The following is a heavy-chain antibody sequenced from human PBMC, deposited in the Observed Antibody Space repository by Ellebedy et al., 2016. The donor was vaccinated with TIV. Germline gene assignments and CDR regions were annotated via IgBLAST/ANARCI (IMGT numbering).Heavy chain of an antibody. J-gene: IGHJ5*02. CDR2: IYYSGST. CDR1: GGSISSYY. Sequence: SETLSLTXTVSGGSISSYYWSWIRQPPGKGLEWIGYIYYSGSTNYNPSLKSRVTISVDTSKNQFSLKLSSVTAADTAVYYCARKWRGFDPWGQGTLVTVSS. V-gene: IGHV4-59*12. D-gene: IGHD2-8*01. CDR3: ARKWRGFDP.